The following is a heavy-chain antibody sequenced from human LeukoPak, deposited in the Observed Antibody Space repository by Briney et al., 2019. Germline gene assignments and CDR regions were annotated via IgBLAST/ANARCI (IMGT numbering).Heavy chain of an antibody. V-gene: IGHV4-59*08. CDR2: ISYSGIT. Sequence: PSETLSLTCTVSGGSISNDFWSWIRQPPGKGLEWIGYISYSGITNYNPSLKSRVTISVDTSKNQFSLRLRSVTAADTAVYYCARVLRKHSGLDAFDIWGQGTMVTVSS. CDR3: ARVLRKHSGLDAFDI. D-gene: IGHD6-19*01. J-gene: IGHJ3*02. CDR1: GGSISNDF.